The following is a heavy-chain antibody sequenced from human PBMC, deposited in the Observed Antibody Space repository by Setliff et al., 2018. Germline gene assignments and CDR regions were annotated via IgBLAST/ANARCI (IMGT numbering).Heavy chain of an antibody. Sequence: SETLSLTCNVSGASVSSHYWDWIRQPPGKGLEWIGFISYSGSTSYYNPSLKSRVTISVDTSKNQFSLKLSSVTAADTAVYYCAKHDGRSSFDYWGQGTLVTVSS. CDR3: AKHDGRSSFDY. CDR1: GASVSSHY. J-gene: IGHJ4*02. V-gene: IGHV4-59*08. CDR2: ISYSGSTS. D-gene: IGHD6-6*01.